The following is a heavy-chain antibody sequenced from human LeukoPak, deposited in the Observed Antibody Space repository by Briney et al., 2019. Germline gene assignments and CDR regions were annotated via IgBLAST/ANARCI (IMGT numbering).Heavy chain of an antibody. Sequence: GASVKVSCKASGYTFTGYYMHWVRQAPGQGLEWMGWIDPNSGGTNYAQKFQGRVTMTRDTSISTAYMELSRLRSDDTAVYYCARSITIFGVVIPPMDVWGKGTTVTVSS. CDR2: IDPNSGGT. CDR1: GYTFTGYY. D-gene: IGHD3-3*01. V-gene: IGHV1-2*02. CDR3: ARSITIFGVVIPPMDV. J-gene: IGHJ6*03.